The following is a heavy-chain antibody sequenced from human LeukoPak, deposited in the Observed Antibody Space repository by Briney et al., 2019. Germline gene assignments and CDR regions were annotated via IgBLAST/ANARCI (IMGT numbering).Heavy chain of an antibody. V-gene: IGHV3-53*01. Sequence: GGSLRLSCAASGFTVSSYYMNWVRQAPGKELEWVSVIYTGGGRYYADSVKGRFTISRDNSKNTQSLQMNSLRAEDTAVYYCAKDDDWGRYKHWGQGTLVTVSS. CDR2: IYTGGGR. CDR3: AKDDDWGRYKH. D-gene: IGHD3-16*01. J-gene: IGHJ1*01. CDR1: GFTVSSYY.